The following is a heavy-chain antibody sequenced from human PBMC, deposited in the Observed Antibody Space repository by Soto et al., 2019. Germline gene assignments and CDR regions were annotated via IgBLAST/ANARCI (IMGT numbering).Heavy chain of an antibody. V-gene: IGHV3-74*01. Sequence: GGSLRLSCAASGFTFSSYSMHWVRQAPGRGLVWVSLINSDVSSTSYADSVRGRFTISRDNAKNTLYLQMNSLRAEDTAVYYCARTSQVGPSNLFDPWGQGTLVTVSS. CDR2: INSDVSST. CDR1: GFTFSSYS. D-gene: IGHD1-26*01. J-gene: IGHJ5*02. CDR3: ARTSQVGPSNLFDP.